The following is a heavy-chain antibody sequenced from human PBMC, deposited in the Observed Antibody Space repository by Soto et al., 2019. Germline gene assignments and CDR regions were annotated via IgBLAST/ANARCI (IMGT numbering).Heavy chain of an antibody. D-gene: IGHD2-8*02. Sequence: GGSLRLSCAASGFTFSSYAMSWVRQAPGKGLEWVSAISGSGGSTYYADSVKGRFTISRDNSKNTLYLQMNSLRAEDTAVYYCAKRDSREAAGGGGSMWYWGQGTLVTVSS. CDR3: AKRDSREAAGGGGSMWY. CDR1: GFTFSSYA. CDR2: ISGSGGST. V-gene: IGHV3-23*01. J-gene: IGHJ4*02.